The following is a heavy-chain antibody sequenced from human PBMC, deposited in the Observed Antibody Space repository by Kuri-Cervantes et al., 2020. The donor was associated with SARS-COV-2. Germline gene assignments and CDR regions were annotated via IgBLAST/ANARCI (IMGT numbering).Heavy chain of an antibody. J-gene: IGHJ6*03. Sequence: GGSLRLSCAASGFTFDDYAMHWVRQAPGKGLEWVSGISWNSGSIGYADSVKGRFTISRDNAKNSLYLQMNSLRAEDTAVYYCARAFEGYYYYMDVWGKGTTVTVSS. CDR1: GFTFDDYA. CDR3: ARAFEGYYYYMDV. CDR2: ISWNSGSI. V-gene: IGHV3-9*01.